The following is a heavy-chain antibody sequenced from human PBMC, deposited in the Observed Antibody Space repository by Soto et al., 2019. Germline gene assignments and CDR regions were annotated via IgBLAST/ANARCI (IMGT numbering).Heavy chain of an antibody. CDR2: IYHSGST. J-gene: IGHJ4*02. Sequence: SETRSRTCAVSGGSISRSNWWSFFRQPPGKGLEWIGEIYHSGSTNYNPSLKSRVTISVDKSKNQFSLKLSSLTAADTAVYYCARSITFDWLFFDNWGQGSLVTVSS. CDR3: ARSITFDWLFFDN. V-gene: IGHV4-4*02. D-gene: IGHD3-9*01. CDR1: GGSISRSNW.